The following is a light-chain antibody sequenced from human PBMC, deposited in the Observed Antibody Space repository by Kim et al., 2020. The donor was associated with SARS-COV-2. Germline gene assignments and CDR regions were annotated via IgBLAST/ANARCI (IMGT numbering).Light chain of an antibody. CDR2: DVS. Sequence: QPIAIASTGTSGDVGGYNYVSWYQQHPGKAPKFLIYDVSFRASGVSDRFSGSKSGNTASLTISGLQSEDEADYYCSSYTSTNTHVFGTGTKVTVL. CDR3: SSYTSTNTHV. V-gene: IGLV2-14*03. J-gene: IGLJ1*01. CDR1: SGDVGGYNY.